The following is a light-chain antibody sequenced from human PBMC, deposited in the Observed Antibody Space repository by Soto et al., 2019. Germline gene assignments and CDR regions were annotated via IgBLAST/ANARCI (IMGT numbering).Light chain of an antibody. Sequence: QSALTQPASVSGSPGQSIAISCTGTSSDVGGYNYDSWYQQHPGKAPKLLINDVSNRPSGVSSRFSGSKSGNTASLTISGLQAEDEADYYCSSYTISSTYVFGTGTKLTVL. V-gene: IGLV2-14*01. J-gene: IGLJ1*01. CDR1: SSDVGGYNY. CDR3: SSYTISSTYV. CDR2: DVS.